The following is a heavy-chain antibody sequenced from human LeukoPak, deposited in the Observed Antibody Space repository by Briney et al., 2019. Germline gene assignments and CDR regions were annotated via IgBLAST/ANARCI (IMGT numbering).Heavy chain of an antibody. CDR2: IYYNGTT. V-gene: IGHV4-59*01. Sequence: SETLSLTCTVSSGSISSDYWSWFRQPPGKGLEWIGYIYYNGTTNYNPSLKSRVTMSVDTSRKLFSLKLSSVTAADTAVYYCARSKYYFDYWGQGTPVTVSS. J-gene: IGHJ4*02. CDR1: SGSISSDY. CDR3: ARSKYYFDY. D-gene: IGHD2/OR15-2a*01.